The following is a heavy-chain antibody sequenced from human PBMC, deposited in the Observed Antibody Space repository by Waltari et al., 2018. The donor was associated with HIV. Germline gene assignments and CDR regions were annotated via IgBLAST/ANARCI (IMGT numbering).Heavy chain of an antibody. CDR3: XXXXHCSXISCYTXDYSXGLDV. CDR1: YW. V-gene: IGHV3-74*01. D-gene: IGHD2-2*02. J-gene: IGHJ6*02. Sequence: YWIHWVRQAPGKGLVWVSRINTDGSSTSYADSVKGRFTISXDNAXXTLYXQXNXLXAXDTAVYYXXXXXHCSXISCYTXDYSXGLDVWGQGXTVTXSS. CDR2: INTDGSST.